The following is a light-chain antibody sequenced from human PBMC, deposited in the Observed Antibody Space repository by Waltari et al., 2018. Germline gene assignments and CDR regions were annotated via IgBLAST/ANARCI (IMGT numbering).Light chain of an antibody. CDR3: QQYNNWPPLT. CDR2: GAS. Sequence: TQSPATLSVSPGERATLSCRASQSVGRNLAWYQQKPGQAPRLLISGASNRATGIPARFSGSGYGTEFTLTISSLQSEDFAVYYCQQYNNWPPLTFGGGTTVEI. J-gene: IGKJ4*01. CDR1: QSVGRN. V-gene: IGKV3-15*01.